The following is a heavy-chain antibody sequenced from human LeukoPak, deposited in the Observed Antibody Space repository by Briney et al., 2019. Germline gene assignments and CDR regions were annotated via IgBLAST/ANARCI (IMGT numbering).Heavy chain of an antibody. Sequence: GGSLRLSCAASGFTFSSYEMNWVRQAPGKGLEWVSYISSSGSTIYYADSVKGRFTISRDNAKNSLYLQMNSLRAEDTAVYYCARILVATGGMDVWGKGTRSPSPQ. CDR2: ISSSGSTI. CDR3: ARILVATGGMDV. V-gene: IGHV3-48*03. CDR1: GFTFSSYE. D-gene: IGHD5-12*01. J-gene: IGHJ6*04.